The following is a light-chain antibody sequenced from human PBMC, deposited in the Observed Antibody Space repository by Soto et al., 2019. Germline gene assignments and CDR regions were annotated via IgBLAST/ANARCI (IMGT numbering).Light chain of an antibody. CDR3: AAWDDSLSGPVV. Sequence: QSVLTQPPSASWTPGQRVTISCSGSSSNIGSNYVYWYQQLPGTAPKLLIYRNNQRPSGVPDRFSGSKSGTSASLAISGLRSEDEADYYCAAWDDSLSGPVVFGTGTKLTVL. J-gene: IGLJ1*01. CDR1: SSNIGSNY. CDR2: RNN. V-gene: IGLV1-47*01.